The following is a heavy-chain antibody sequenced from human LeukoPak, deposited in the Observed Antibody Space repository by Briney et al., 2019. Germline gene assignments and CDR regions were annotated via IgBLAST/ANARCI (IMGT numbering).Heavy chain of an antibody. J-gene: IGHJ4*02. V-gene: IGHV3-23*01. CDR3: AKDLSGWNDY. Sequence: PGGSLRLSCAASGFTFSSYAMSWVRQAPGKGLEWVSAITGSGVGTYYADSVKGRFTISRDNSKDTLYLQMNSLRAEDTAVYYCAKDLSGWNDYWGQGTLVTVSS. CDR1: GFTFSSYA. CDR2: ITGSGVGT. D-gene: IGHD6-19*01.